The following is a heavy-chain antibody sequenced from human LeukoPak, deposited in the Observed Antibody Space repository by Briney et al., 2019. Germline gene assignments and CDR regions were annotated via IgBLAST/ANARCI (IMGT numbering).Heavy chain of an antibody. V-gene: IGHV3-30*02. CDR2: IRYDGSNK. Sequence: GGSLRLSCAASGFTFSSYGMHWVRQAPGKGLEWVAFIRYDGSNKYYADSVKGRFTISRDNSKNTLYLQMNSLRTEDTAVYYCARRWLQLDYFDYWGQGTLVTVSS. CDR3: ARRWLQLDYFDY. J-gene: IGHJ4*02. D-gene: IGHD5-24*01. CDR1: GFTFSSYG.